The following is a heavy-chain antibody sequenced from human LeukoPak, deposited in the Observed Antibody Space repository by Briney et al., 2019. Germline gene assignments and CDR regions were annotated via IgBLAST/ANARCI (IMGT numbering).Heavy chain of an antibody. D-gene: IGHD3-22*01. V-gene: IGHV4-39*02. CDR3: ARDQYYYDSSGYYHYFDY. J-gene: IGHJ4*02. CDR2: IYYSGST. Sequence: PSETLSLTCTVSGGSISSSSYYWGWIRQPPGKGLEWIESIYYSGSTYYNPSLKSRVTISVDTSKNQFSLKLSSVTAADTAVYYCARDQYYYDSSGYYHYFDYWGQGTLVTVSS. CDR1: GGSISSSSYY.